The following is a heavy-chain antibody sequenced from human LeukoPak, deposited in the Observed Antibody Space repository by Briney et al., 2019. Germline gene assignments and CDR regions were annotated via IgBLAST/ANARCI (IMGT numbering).Heavy chain of an antibody. J-gene: IGHJ4*02. D-gene: IGHD1-26*01. Sequence: GGSLRLSCAASGFTFSSYAMSWVRQAPGKGLEWVSVISNSGGSTFYADSVKGRFTISRDNSKNSLYLQMTSLRDEDTAVYYCARGPLGWSDYWGQGTLVTVSS. V-gene: IGHV3-23*01. CDR1: GFTFSSYA. CDR2: ISNSGGST. CDR3: ARGPLGWSDY.